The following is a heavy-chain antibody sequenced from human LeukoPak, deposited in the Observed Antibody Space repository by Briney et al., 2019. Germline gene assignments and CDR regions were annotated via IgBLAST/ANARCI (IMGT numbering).Heavy chain of an antibody. Sequence: GGSLRLSCAASGFTFSSYAMSWVRQAPGKGLEWVSYISSSGSTIYYADSVKGRFTISRDNAKNSLYLQMNSLRAEDTAVYYCARIGLAVAGTALMSYFDYWGQGTLVTVSS. D-gene: IGHD6-19*01. V-gene: IGHV3-48*04. CDR1: GFTFSSYA. CDR3: ARIGLAVAGTALMSYFDY. CDR2: ISSSGSTI. J-gene: IGHJ4*02.